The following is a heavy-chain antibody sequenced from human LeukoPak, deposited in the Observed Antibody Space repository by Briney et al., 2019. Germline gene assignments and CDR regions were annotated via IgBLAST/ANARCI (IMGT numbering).Heavy chain of an antibody. J-gene: IGHJ5*02. Sequence: PGGSLRLSCAASGFTFSSYSMNWVRQAPGKGLEWVSSISSSSRYIYYADSVKGRFTISRDNAKNSLYLQMNSLRAEDTAVYFCARDWLPNWFDPWGQGTLVTVSS. CDR2: ISSSSRYI. CDR1: GFTFSSYS. D-gene: IGHD3-9*01. CDR3: ARDWLPNWFDP. V-gene: IGHV3-21*01.